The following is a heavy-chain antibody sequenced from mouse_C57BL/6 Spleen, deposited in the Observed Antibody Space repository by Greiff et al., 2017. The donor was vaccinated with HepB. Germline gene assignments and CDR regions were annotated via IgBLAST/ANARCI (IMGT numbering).Heavy chain of an antibody. D-gene: IGHD2-4*01. V-gene: IGHV3-6*01. CDR2: ISYDGSN. Sequence: DVQLVESGPGLVKPSQSLSLTCSVTGYSITSGYYWNWIRQFPGNKLEWMGYISYDGSNNYNPSLKNRISITRDTSKNQFFLKLNSVTTEDTATYYCARSITTGYYYAMDYWGQGTSVTVSS. J-gene: IGHJ4*01. CDR3: ARSITTGYYYAMDY. CDR1: GYSITSGYY.